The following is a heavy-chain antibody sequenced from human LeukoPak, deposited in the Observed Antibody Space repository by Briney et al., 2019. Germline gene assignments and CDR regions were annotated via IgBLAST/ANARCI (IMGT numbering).Heavy chain of an antibody. D-gene: IGHD4-23*01. V-gene: IGHV4-39*01. Sequence: SETLSLTCTVSGGSISSSSYYWGWIRQPPGKGLEWIGSIYYSGSTYYNPSLKSRVTISVDTSKNQFSLKLSSVTAADTAVYYCARHDTVVTWGFDYWGQGTLVTVPS. CDR2: IYYSGST. CDR3: ARHDTVVTWGFDY. J-gene: IGHJ4*02. CDR1: GGSISSSSYY.